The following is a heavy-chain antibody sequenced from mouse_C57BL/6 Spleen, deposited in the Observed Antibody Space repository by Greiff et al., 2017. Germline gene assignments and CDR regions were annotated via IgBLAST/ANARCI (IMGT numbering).Heavy chain of an antibody. Sequence: VQLQQPGAELVRPGSSVKLSCKASGYTFTSYWMHWVKQRPIQGLEWIGNIDPSDSETHYNQKFKDKATLTVDKSSSTAYMQLSSLTSEDSAVYYCAKDYGNWGAMDYWGQGTSVTVSS. CDR3: AKDYGNWGAMDY. CDR2: IDPSDSET. CDR1: GYTFTSYW. D-gene: IGHD2-1*01. V-gene: IGHV1-52*01. J-gene: IGHJ4*01.